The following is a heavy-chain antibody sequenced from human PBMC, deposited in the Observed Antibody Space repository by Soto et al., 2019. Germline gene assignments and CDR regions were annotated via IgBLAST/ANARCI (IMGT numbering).Heavy chain of an antibody. D-gene: IGHD5-12*01. J-gene: IGHJ4*02. CDR3: AASSGYDFFVDY. CDR2: INAGNGNT. Sequence: QVQLVQSGAEVKKPGASVKVSCKASGYTFTSYAMHWVRQAPGQRLEWMGWINAGNGNTKYSQQFQGRVTITRDTSASTAYMELSSLRSEDTAVYYCAASSGYDFFVDYWGQGTLVTVSS. CDR1: GYTFTSYA. V-gene: IGHV1-3*01.